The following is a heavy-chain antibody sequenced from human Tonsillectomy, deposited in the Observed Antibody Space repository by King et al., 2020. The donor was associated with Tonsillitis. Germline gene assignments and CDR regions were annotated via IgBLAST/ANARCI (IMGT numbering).Heavy chain of an antibody. D-gene: IGHD4-17*01. Sequence: QLQESGPGLVKPSETLSLTCTVSGGSISSYYWSWIRQPPGKGLEWIGYMYYSGSTNYNPSLKSRVTISVDTSKNQFSLKLTSVTAADTAKYYCARDSVYDYGHRLFDYWGQGTLVTVSS. J-gene: IGHJ4*02. CDR1: GGSISSYY. V-gene: IGHV4-59*01. CDR3: ARDSVYDYGHRLFDY. CDR2: MYYSGST.